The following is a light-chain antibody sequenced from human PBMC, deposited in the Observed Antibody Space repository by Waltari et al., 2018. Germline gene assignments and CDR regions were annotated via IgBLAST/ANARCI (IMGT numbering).Light chain of an antibody. J-gene: IGKJ2*01. CDR3: QQYDTSPYT. V-gene: IGKV3-20*01. CDR1: QTLTSTY. CDR2: TAS. Sequence: EIVLTQSPATLSLSPGDRATLSCRASQTLTSTYLAWYQLRPGQAPRLLIYTASKRATGIPDRFSGSGSETDFTLTIRRLEPGDFAVYYCQQYDTSPYTFGQGTTLEIK.